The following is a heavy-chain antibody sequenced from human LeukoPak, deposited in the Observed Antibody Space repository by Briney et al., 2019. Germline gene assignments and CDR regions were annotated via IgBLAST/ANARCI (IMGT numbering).Heavy chain of an antibody. D-gene: IGHD3-16*01. CDR2: IIPVFSTE. CDR3: ASGGLEGEWKPDYYIAV. CDR1: GCTFSNFG. V-gene: IGHV1-69*05. J-gene: IGHJ6*03. Sequence: GGSVKVSCTPSGCTFSNFGISWVRQAPGKGLEWVGGIIPVFSTEYYAQKFKGRVTISTDKSTNTLYLEMNSLRAEDTAVYYCASGGLEGEWKPDYYIAVWGQGTPVTVSS.